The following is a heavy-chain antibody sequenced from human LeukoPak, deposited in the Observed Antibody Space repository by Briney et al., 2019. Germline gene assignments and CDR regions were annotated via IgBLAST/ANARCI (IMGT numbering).Heavy chain of an antibody. V-gene: IGHV1-69*04. CDR2: TIPILDLP. Sequence: SLKVSCKASGGTISNFAINWVRQAPGQGLEFLGRTIPILDLPNYPQKFQGRVTISLDSSTNTAYMELTSLRDDDSAVYYCEGFSSSHCQDVWGQGTTVTVSS. D-gene: IGHD1-26*01. CDR3: EGFSSSHCQDV. CDR1: GGTISNFA. J-gene: IGHJ6*02.